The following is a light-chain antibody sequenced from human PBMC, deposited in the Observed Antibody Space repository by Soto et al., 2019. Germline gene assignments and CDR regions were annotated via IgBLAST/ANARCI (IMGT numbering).Light chain of an antibody. CDR3: QQHGTSPIT. CDR2: GAS. V-gene: IGKV3-20*01. Sequence: EIVLTRSPCTLSFSPGDRATLSCRASQTVSSSYLAWYQQKRGQAPRLLIYGASSRATGIPDRFSGSGSGTDFTLTISRLEPEDFAVYYCQQHGTSPITFGQGTRLEI. J-gene: IGKJ5*01. CDR1: QTVSSSY.